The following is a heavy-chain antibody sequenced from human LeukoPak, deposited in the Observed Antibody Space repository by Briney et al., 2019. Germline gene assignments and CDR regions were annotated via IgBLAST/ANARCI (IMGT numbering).Heavy chain of an antibody. V-gene: IGHV1-18*01. D-gene: IGHD3-3*01. CDR1: GYTFISYG. Sequence: ASVTVSCTASGYTFISYGISWVRQAPGQGLEWMGWISVYNGNTNYAQKLQGRVTLTTDTSTSTAYMELRSLRSDDTAVYYCARSPPTNTIFGVDYWGQGTLVTVSS. J-gene: IGHJ4*02. CDR2: ISVYNGNT. CDR3: ARSPPTNTIFGVDY.